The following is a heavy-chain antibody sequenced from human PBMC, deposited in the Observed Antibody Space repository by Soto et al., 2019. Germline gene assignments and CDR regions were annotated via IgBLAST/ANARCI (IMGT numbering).Heavy chain of an antibody. CDR3: AKSYDLWSPYLSFGDQRDP. D-gene: IGHD3-3*01. CDR1: GFIFGSYA. Sequence: GGSLRLSCAASGFIFGSYAMNWVRQVPGKGPEWVAVLSTDGSTPYYADSVRGRFTISRDNSKNTLFLRMNSLRPEDTAIYFCAKSYDLWSPYLSFGDQRDPWGQGTLVTVSS. J-gene: IGHJ5*02. CDR2: LSTDGSTP. V-gene: IGHV3-30*16.